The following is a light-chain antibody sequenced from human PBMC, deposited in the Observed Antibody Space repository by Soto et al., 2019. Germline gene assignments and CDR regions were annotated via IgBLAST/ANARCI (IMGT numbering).Light chain of an antibody. J-gene: IGLJ1*01. CDR2: RNS. Sequence: QSVLTQPPSASGTPGQKVTISCSGSSSNIESNYVYWYQHLPGTAPKLLIYRNSQRPSGVPDRFSGSKSGTSASLAINGLRSEDEADYYCAAWDDSLSGYVFGTGTKLPVL. V-gene: IGLV1-47*01. CDR1: SSNIESNY. CDR3: AAWDDSLSGYV.